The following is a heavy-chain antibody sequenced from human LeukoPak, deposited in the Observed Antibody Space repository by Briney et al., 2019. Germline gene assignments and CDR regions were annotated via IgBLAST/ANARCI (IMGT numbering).Heavy chain of an antibody. D-gene: IGHD5-24*01. CDR1: GGSFSNYY. Sequence: PSETLSLTCAVYGGSFSNYYWSWIRQPPGKGLEWIGEINHTGSANYNPSLKSRVTISVDTSKNQFSLKLSSVTAADTAVYYCAQTEMATIIDYWGQGTLVTVSS. CDR2: INHTGSA. J-gene: IGHJ4*02. CDR3: AQTEMATIIDY. V-gene: IGHV4-34*01.